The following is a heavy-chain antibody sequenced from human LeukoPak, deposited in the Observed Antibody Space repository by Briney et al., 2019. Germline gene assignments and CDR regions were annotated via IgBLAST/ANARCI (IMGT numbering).Heavy chain of an antibody. CDR1: GYSFNSHH. J-gene: IGHJ6*02. Sequence: ASVKVSCTTSGYSFNSHHVHWVRQAPGQGLEWMGVKFSHDGTTSYTQNFQGRLTMTRDTSTSTVYMELSSLRSEDTAVYYCARDSGNFHYDMDVWGQGTTVIVSS. CDR2: KFSHDGTT. CDR3: ARDSGNFHYDMDV. D-gene: IGHD3-10*01. V-gene: IGHV1-46*02.